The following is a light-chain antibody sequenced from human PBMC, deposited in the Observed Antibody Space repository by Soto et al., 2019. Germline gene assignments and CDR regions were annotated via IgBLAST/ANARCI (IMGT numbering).Light chain of an antibody. CDR2: DNN. J-gene: IGLJ1*01. V-gene: IGLV1-51*01. Sequence: QSVLTQPPSVSAAPGQKVTISCSGSSSNIGNNYVSWYQQLPGTAPKLLIYDNNKRPSGIPDRFSGSKSGTSGTLDITGLQTGDEADYYCAAWDDSLNGRVFGTGTKLTVL. CDR3: AAWDDSLNGRV. CDR1: SSNIGNNY.